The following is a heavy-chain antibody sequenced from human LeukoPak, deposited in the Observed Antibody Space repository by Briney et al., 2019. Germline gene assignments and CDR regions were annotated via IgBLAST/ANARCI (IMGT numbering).Heavy chain of an antibody. CDR2: IYYSGST. Sequence: MASETLSLTCTVSGGSISSSSYYWGWIRQPPGKGLEWIGSIYYSGSTYYNPSLKSRVTISVDTSKNQFSLKLSSVTAADTAVYYCARYVPAASYYYYGMDVWGQGTTVTVSS. CDR1: GGSISSSSYY. J-gene: IGHJ6*02. D-gene: IGHD2-2*01. CDR3: ARYVPAASYYYYGMDV. V-gene: IGHV4-39*01.